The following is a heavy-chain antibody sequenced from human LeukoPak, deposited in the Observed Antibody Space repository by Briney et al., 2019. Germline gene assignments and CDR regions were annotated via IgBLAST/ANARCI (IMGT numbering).Heavy chain of an antibody. D-gene: IGHD2-2*02. CDR3: ATYCSSTSCYTRGAAFDI. CDR2: FDPEDGET. CDR1: GYTLTELS. Sequence: ASVKVSCKVSGYTLTELSMHWVRQAPGKGLEWMGGFDPEDGETIYAQKFQGRVTMTEDTSTDTAYMELSSLRSEDTAVYYCATYCSSTSCYTRGAAFDIWGQGTMVTVSS. V-gene: IGHV1-24*01. J-gene: IGHJ3*02.